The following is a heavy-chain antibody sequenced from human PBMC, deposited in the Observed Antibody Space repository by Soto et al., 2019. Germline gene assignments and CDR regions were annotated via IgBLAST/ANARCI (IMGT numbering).Heavy chain of an antibody. V-gene: IGHV1-69*12. CDR3: ARDHEVLDQTFYFDY. CDR1: GGTFSSYA. Sequence: QVQLVQSGAEVKKPGSSVKVSCKASGGTFSSYAISWVRQAPGQGLEWMGGIIPIFGTANYAQKFQGRVTIXADXSXTTAYMELSSLRSEDTAVYYCARDHEVLDQTFYFDYWGQGTLVTVSS. J-gene: IGHJ4*02. CDR2: IIPIFGTA.